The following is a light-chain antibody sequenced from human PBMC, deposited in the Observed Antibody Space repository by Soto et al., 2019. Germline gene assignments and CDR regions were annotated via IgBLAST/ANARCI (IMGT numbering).Light chain of an antibody. Sequence: EIVMTQSPATLSVSPGERATVSCRASQTVSSNLAWYQQKPGQAPRLLIHGASTRATGVPARFSGSGSGTEFTLTISSLQSEDFAVYYCQQYHNWPPQYTFGQGTKLQMK. J-gene: IGKJ2*01. CDR3: QQYHNWPPQYT. V-gene: IGKV3-15*01. CDR2: GAS. CDR1: QTVSSN.